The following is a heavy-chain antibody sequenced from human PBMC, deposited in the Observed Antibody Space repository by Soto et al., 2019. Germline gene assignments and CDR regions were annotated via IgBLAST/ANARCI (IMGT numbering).Heavy chain of an antibody. CDR1: GYTFTSYG. V-gene: IGHV1-18*04. CDR2: ISAYNGNT. J-gene: IGHJ6*02. CDR3: ARVGGGWIPYYFYYSCGMDL. Sequence: ASVKVSCKASGYTFTSYGISWVRQAPGQGLEWMGWISAYNGNTNYAQKLQGRVTMTTDTSTSTAYMELRSLRSDDTAVYYCARVGGGWIPYYFYYSCGMDLWGQGTTVTVYS. D-gene: IGHD6-19*01.